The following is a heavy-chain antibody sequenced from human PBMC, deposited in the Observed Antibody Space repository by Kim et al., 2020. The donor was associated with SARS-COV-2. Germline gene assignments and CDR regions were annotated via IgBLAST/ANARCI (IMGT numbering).Heavy chain of an antibody. V-gene: IGHV3-23*01. J-gene: IGHJ6*02. CDR1: GFTFSTYA. CDR2: IIDTGDNT. CDR3: AKDQAPAGSYGMDV. Sequence: GGSLRLSCAASGFTFSTYAMSWVRQAPGKGLEWVSAIIDTGDNTYYADSVKGRFTISRDNSKNTLYLQMNSLRGEDTAVYYCAKDQAPAGSYGMDVWGHGTTVTVPS. D-gene: IGHD6-13*01.